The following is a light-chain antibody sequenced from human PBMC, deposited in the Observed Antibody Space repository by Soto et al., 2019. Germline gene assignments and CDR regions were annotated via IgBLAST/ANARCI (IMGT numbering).Light chain of an antibody. CDR3: FSSTTTSTHV. J-gene: IGLJ1*01. V-gene: IGLV2-14*01. CDR2: EVN. Sequence: QSALTQPASLSGSPGQSITISCTGTSSDIGAYDYVSWFQQHPGKAPKLMISEVNNRPSGVSNRFSGSKSGNTAHLTISGLQVEDEAEYFCFSSTTTSTHVFGTGTKVTVL. CDR1: SSDIGAYDY.